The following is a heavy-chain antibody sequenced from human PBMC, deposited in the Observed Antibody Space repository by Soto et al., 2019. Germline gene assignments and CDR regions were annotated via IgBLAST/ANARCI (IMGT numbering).Heavy chain of an antibody. D-gene: IGHD3-22*01. CDR2: TYYRSKWYN. Sequence: PSQTLSLTCAISGDSVSSNSAAWNWIRQSPSRGLEWLGRTYYRSKWYNDYAVSVKSRITINPDTSKNQFSLQLNSVTPEDTAVYYCARGEGGGYYGGDWFDPWGQGTLVTVSS. CDR1: GDSVSSNSAA. CDR3: ARGEGGGYYGGDWFDP. J-gene: IGHJ5*02. V-gene: IGHV6-1*01.